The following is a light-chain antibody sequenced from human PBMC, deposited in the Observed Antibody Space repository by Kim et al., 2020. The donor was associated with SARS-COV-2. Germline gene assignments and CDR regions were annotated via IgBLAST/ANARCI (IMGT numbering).Light chain of an antibody. CDR3: SSYTSSSTPYVV. Sequence: QSALTQPASVSGSPGQSITISCTGTSSDVGGYNYVSWCQQHPGKAPKLMIYDVSNRPSGVSNRFSGSKSGNTASLTISGLQAEDEADYYCSSYTSSSTPYVVFGGGTQLTVL. CDR2: DVS. J-gene: IGLJ2*01. V-gene: IGLV2-14*03. CDR1: SSDVGGYNY.